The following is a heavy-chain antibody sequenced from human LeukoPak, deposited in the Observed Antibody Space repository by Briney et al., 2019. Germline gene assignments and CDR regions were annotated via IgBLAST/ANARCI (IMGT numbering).Heavy chain of an antibody. CDR2: LLIAGEP. CDR3: ARGRHWGGLKPTFFDY. J-gene: IGHJ4*02. Sequence: GGSLRLSCAVSGFIVNRNDMHWVRQPPGKGLEWVSGLLIAGEPYYRSSVKGRFAISRDIAKNSLYLQMDSLGAGDTAVYYCARGRHWGGLKPTFFDYWGQGALVTVSS. CDR1: GFIVNRND. D-gene: IGHD2/OR15-2a*01. V-gene: IGHV3-13*05.